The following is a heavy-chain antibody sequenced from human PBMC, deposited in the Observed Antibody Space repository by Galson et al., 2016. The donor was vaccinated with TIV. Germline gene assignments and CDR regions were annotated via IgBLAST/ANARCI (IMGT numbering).Heavy chain of an antibody. CDR2: ISDRGNT. CDR3: ASYRIMDATYYYYYYGLDV. V-gene: IGHV3-66*02. D-gene: IGHD2-8*01. CDR1: GLSVTINY. J-gene: IGHJ6*02. Sequence: SLRLSCAASGLSVTINYMTWVRQAPGKGLEWVSLISDRGNTYYPDSVKGRFTISRDNSKNTLYLQMNSLRLEDTAVYYCASYRIMDATYYYYYYGLDVWGQGTAVTVS.